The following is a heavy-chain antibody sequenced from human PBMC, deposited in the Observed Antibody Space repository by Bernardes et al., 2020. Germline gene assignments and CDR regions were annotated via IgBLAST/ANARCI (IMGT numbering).Heavy chain of an antibody. D-gene: IGHD1-26*01. CDR3: VRDHSGSNWGAFDF. V-gene: IGHV3-11*06. CDR1: GFTFSDYY. J-gene: IGHJ3*01. CDR2: ISGSSTYT. Sequence: GGSLRLSCAASGFTFSDYYMTWIRQAPGKGLEWVSYISGSSTYTNYADSVKGRFTISRDDAKNSLYLQMNSLRAEDTAIYYCVRDHSGSNWGAFDFWGQGTLVTVSS.